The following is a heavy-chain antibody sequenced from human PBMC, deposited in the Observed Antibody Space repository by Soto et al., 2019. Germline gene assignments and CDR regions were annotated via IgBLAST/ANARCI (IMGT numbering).Heavy chain of an antibody. V-gene: IGHV4-59*08. CDR3: ARRIVILAADYGMDV. CDR1: GGSISSYY. Sequence: SETLSLTCTVSGGSISSYYWTWIRQPPGKRLEWIGYIHYSGSTNYSPSLKSRVTISVDTSKKQFSLKLSSVTAADTAVYYCARRIVILAADYGMDVWGQGTMVTVSS. CDR2: IHYSGST. J-gene: IGHJ6*02. D-gene: IGHD2-15*01.